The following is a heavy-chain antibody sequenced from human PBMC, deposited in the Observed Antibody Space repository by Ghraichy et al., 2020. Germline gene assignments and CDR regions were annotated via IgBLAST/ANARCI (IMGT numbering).Heavy chain of an antibody. J-gene: IGHJ2*01. CDR3: ARHGAGYCSGGSCSRHWYFDL. V-gene: IGHV4-39*01. Sequence: SETLSLTCTVSGGSISSSSYYWGWIRQPPGKGLEWIGSIYYSGSTYYNPSLKSRVTISVDTSKNQFSLKLSSVTAADTAVYYCARHGAGYCSGGSCSRHWYFDLWGRGTLVTVSS. D-gene: IGHD2-15*01. CDR1: GGSISSSSYY. CDR2: IYYSGST.